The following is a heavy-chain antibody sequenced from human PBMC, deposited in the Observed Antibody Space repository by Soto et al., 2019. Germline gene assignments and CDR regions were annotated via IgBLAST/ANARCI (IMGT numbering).Heavy chain of an antibody. CDR1: GFTFSGSA. CDR3: TSGYCSSTSCYADYYYYMDV. J-gene: IGHJ6*03. V-gene: IGHV3-73*01. CDR2: IRSKANSYAT. D-gene: IGHD2-2*03. Sequence: GGSLRLSCAASGFTFSGSAMHWVRQASGKGLEWVGRIRSKANSYATAYAASVKGRFTISRDDSKNTAYLQMNSLKTEDTAVYYCTSGYCSSTSCYADYYYYMDVWGKGTTVTVSS.